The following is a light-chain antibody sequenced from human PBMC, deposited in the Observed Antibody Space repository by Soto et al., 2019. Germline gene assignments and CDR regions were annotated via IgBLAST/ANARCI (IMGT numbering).Light chain of an antibody. CDR2: DVT. J-gene: IGLJ1*01. CDR3: CSYKSSNTLYV. CDR1: SSDIGAYNY. V-gene: IGLV2-14*03. Sequence: QSVLTQPASVSGSPGQSITISCTGTSSDIGAYNYVSWYQQHPGKAPKLIIYDVTNRPAGISSRFSASKSGNTASLTISVLQAEDEADYYCCSYKSSNTLYVFGTGTKVTVL.